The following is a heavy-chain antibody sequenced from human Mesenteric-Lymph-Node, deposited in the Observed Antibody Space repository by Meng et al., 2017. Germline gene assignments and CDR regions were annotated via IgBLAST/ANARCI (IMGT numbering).Heavy chain of an antibody. D-gene: IGHD3/OR15-3a*01. J-gene: IGHJ4*02. CDR1: GYTFTGYY. CDR3: ARDSFRLSGVGY. Sequence: ASVKVSCKASGYTFTGYYMHWVRQAPGQGLEWMGWINPNSGGTNYAQKFQGRVTMTRDTSISTAYMELSRLRSDDTAVYYCARDSFRLSGVGYWGQGTLVTVSS. V-gene: IGHV1-2*02. CDR2: INPNSGGT.